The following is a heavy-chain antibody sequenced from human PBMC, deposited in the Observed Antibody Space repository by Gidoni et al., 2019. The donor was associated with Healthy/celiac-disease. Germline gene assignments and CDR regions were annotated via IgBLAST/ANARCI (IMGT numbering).Heavy chain of an antibody. CDR2: IYYSGST. J-gene: IGHJ5*02. CDR1: GCSISSSSYY. D-gene: IGHD4-17*01. Sequence: QLQLQESGPGLVKPSETLYLTCTVAGCSISSSSYYWGWIRQPPGKGLEWIGSIYYSGSTYYNPSLKSRVTISVDTSNNQFSLKLSSVTAADTAVYYCARALRGWFDPWGQGTLVTVSS. V-gene: IGHV4-39*07. CDR3: ARALRGWFDP.